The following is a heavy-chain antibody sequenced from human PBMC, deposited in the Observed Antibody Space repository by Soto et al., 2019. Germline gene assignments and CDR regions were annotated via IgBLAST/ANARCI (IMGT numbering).Heavy chain of an antibody. D-gene: IGHD2-15*01. CDR2: MNPNSGNT. J-gene: IGHJ6*03. CDR1: GYTFTSYD. Sequence: QVQLVQSGAEVKKPGASVKVSCKASGYTFTSYDINWVRQATGQGLEWMGWMNPNSGNTGYAQKFQGRVTKTKNTSISTAYMELSSLRSEDTAVYYCAREGVVVAATDYYYYYMDVWGKGTTVTVSS. CDR3: AREGVVVAATDYYYYYMDV. V-gene: IGHV1-8*01.